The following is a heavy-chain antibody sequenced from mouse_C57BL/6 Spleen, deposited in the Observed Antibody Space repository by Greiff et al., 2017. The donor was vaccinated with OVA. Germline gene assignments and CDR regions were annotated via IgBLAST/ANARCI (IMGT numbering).Heavy chain of an antibody. CDR2: IDPEDGDT. V-gene: IGHV14-1*01. Sequence: EVQLQESGAELVRPGASVKLSCTASGFNIKDYYMHWVKQRPEQGLEWIGRIDPEDGDTEYAPKFQGKATMTADTSSNTAYLQLSSLTSEDTAVYYCTLHYYGSSFLFDYWGQGTTLTVSS. D-gene: IGHD1-1*01. CDR3: TLHYYGSSFLFDY. CDR1: GFNIKDYY. J-gene: IGHJ2*01.